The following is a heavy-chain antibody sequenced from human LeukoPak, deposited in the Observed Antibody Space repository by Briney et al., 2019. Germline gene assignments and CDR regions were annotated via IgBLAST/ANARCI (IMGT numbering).Heavy chain of an antibody. J-gene: IGHJ4*02. CDR2: INGDGTTT. CDR3: SGSQFDY. CDR1: GFPFSSYW. Sequence: PGGSLRLSCATSGFPFSSYWMLWVRQAPGKGLEWVSRINGDGTTTTYADSVKGRFTISRDNTENIFYLQMDSLRAEDTAIYYCSGSQFDYWGQGVLVTVSS. V-gene: IGHV3-74*01.